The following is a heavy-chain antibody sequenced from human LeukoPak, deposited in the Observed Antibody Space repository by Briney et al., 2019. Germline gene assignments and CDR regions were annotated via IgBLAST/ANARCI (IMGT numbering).Heavy chain of an antibody. J-gene: IGHJ4*02. D-gene: IGHD3-3*01. V-gene: IGHV3-21*01. Sequence: PGGSLRLSCAASGFTFSSYSMNWVRQAPGKGLEWVSSISSSSSYIYYADSVKGRFTISRDNAKNSLYPQMNSLRAEDTAVYYCARDKFWSGYTMGGFDYWGQGTLVTVSS. CDR2: ISSSSSYI. CDR3: ARDKFWSGYTMGGFDY. CDR1: GFTFSSYS.